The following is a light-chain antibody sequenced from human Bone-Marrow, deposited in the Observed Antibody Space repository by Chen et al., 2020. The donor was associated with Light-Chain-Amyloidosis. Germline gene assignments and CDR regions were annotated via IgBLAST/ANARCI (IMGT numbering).Light chain of an antibody. V-gene: IGKV1-5*03. J-gene: IGKJ1*01. Sequence: DIQMTQSPSTLSASVGDRVTITCRASQTMSNWLAWYQQKPGKAPKLLIYKASTLETGVPSRFSGSGSGTEFTRTISSLQPDDFATYYCQQYSSSSLTFGQGTKVEIK. CDR3: QQYSSSSLT. CDR1: QTMSNW. CDR2: KAS.